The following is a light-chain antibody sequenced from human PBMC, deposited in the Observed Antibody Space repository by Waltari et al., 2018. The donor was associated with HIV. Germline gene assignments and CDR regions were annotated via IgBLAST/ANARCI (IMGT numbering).Light chain of an antibody. Sequence: QSALTQPASVSGSPGQSITISCTGTSSDVGAYNYVSWYQQHPGKAPKFIIYDVNKRPSGVSNRFYGSQAGITASLTSSGLQAEYEADYYCSSYTSSHTQVFGSGTKVTVL. CDR2: DVN. V-gene: IGLV2-14*03. CDR1: SSDVGAYNY. CDR3: SSYTSSHTQV. J-gene: IGLJ1*01.